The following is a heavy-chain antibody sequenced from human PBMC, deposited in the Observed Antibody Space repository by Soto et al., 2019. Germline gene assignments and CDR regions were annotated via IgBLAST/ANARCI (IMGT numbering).Heavy chain of an antibody. V-gene: IGHV4-39*01. D-gene: IGHD2-2*01. CDR2: IYYSGST. CDR3: ARRIVVPAAMPVNYFDY. CDR1: GGSISSSSYY. J-gene: IGHJ4*02. Sequence: SETLSLTCTVSGGSISSSSYYWGWIRQPPGKGLEWIGSIYYSGSTYYNPSLKSRVTISVDTSKNQFSLKLSSVTAADTAVYYCARRIVVPAAMPVNYFDYWGQGTLVTVSS.